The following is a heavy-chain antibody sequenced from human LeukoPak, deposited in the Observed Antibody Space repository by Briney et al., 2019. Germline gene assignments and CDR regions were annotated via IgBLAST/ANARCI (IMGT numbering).Heavy chain of an antibody. J-gene: IGHJ3*02. CDR1: GFTFDDYA. CDR2: ISWNSGSI. D-gene: IGHD2-15*01. V-gene: IGHV3-9*01. Sequence: GGSLRLSCAVSGFTFDDYAMHWVRQAPGKGLEWVSGISWNSGSIGYADSVKGRFTISRDNAKNSLYLQMNSLRAEDTALYYCAKVVAATLMAFDIWGQGTMVTVSS. CDR3: AKVVAATLMAFDI.